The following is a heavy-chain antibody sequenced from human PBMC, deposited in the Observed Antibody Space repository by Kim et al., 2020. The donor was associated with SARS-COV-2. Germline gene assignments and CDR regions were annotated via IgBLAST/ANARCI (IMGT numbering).Heavy chain of an antibody. J-gene: IGHJ4*02. V-gene: IGHV1-46*01. Sequence: QKFQGRVTMTRDTSTSTVYMELSSLRSEDTAVYYCARDYYDSSGYLKFDYWGQGTLVTVSS. CDR3: ARDYYDSSGYLKFDY. D-gene: IGHD3-22*01.